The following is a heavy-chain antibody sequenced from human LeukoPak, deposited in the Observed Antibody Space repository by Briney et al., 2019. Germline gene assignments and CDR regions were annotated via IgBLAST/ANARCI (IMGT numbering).Heavy chain of an antibody. CDR1: GFTFSNAG. Sequence: GVSLRLSCTASGFTFSNAGMSGVRQAPGKGLEWVGRIKSKTDGGITDYAAPVKGRFTIFRDDAKNTLSLQMNSLPTEDPAVYYCTTDASAYYDISTYYPWGQGTLVTVSS. CDR2: IKSKTDGGIT. CDR3: TTDASAYYDISTYYP. V-gene: IGHV3-15*01. J-gene: IGHJ4*02. D-gene: IGHD3-22*01.